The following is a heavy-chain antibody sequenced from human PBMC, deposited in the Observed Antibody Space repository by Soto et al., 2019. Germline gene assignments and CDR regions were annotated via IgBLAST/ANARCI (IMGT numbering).Heavy chain of an antibody. D-gene: IGHD6-19*01. J-gene: IGHJ4*02. CDR2: MKQDLREK. Sequence: GVLRLSCAASGFTFSSYWMSLVRQAPGKVLELVANMKQDLREKYYGDSVKGRLTMARDNAKNSGYLQMNSLRAEDTAVNYSAREGIAVAGTTDYWGQGT. CDR3: AREGIAVAGTTDY. CDR1: GFTFSSYW. V-gene: IGHV3-7*01.